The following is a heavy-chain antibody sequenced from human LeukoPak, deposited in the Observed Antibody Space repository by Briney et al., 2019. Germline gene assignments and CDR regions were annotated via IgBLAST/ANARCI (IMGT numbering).Heavy chain of an antibody. CDR3: ARDPWATYSDYDSSY. CDR2: INPNGGGT. CDR1: GYTFTGFY. V-gene: IGHV1-2*02. Sequence: GASVKVSCKASGYTFTGFYMHWVRQAPGQGLEWMGWINPNGGGTNYAQKFQGRVTMTRDTSISTTYTELSRLRSDDTAVYYYARDPWATYSDYDSSYWGQGTLVTVSS. D-gene: IGHD5-12*01. J-gene: IGHJ4*02.